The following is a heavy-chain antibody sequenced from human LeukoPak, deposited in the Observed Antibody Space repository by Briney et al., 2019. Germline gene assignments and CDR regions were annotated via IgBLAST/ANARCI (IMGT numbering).Heavy chain of an antibody. CDR3: ASHPSDFYWFDP. J-gene: IGHJ5*02. V-gene: IGHV4-4*07. Sequence: PPETLSLTCTVSGGSISTYYWSWIRQPAGKGLEWIGRIYTGGSANYNPSLKSRVTMSVDTSKNQFSLRLSSVTAADTAMYYCASHPSDFYWFDPWGQGTLVTVSS. CDR1: GGSISTYY. D-gene: IGHD3-3*01. CDR2: IYTGGSA.